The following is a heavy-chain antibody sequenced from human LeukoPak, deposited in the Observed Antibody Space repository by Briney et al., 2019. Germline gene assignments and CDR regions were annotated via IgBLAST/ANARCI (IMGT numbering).Heavy chain of an antibody. CDR1: GFTFSTYW. Sequence: GGSLRLSCAASGFTFSTYWMHWVRQTPGKGLVWVSRVSPDGSTTYYADSVKGRFTISRDNAKNTLYLQMNSLRAEDTAVYYCAKYYNSGTYSLDYWGQGTLVTVSS. CDR3: AKYYNSGTYSLDY. D-gene: IGHD3-10*01. V-gene: IGHV3-74*01. CDR2: VSPDGSTT. J-gene: IGHJ4*02.